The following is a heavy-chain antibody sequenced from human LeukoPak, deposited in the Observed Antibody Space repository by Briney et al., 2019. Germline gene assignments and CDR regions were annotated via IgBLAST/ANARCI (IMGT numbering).Heavy chain of an antibody. Sequence: GGSLRLSCAASGFTFSRYSINWVRKAPGRGLEWVSSITSSSSYIYYADSVKGRFTISRDNAKNSLYLQMNSLRAEDTAVYYCARTFVVVTAEDAFDIWGQGTMVTVSS. CDR2: ITSSSSYI. D-gene: IGHD2-21*02. CDR1: GFTFSRYS. V-gene: IGHV3-21*01. J-gene: IGHJ3*02. CDR3: ARTFVVVTAEDAFDI.